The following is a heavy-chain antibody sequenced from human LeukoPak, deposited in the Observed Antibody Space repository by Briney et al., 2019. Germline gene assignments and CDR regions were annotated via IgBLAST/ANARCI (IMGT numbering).Heavy chain of an antibody. CDR3: ARDWNGSGTAFDH. Sequence: PGGSLRLSCAAPGFIFSAYWMSWVRQAPGKGLEWVANIKVDGTEKYYVDSVKGRFTISRDNAENSLSLQMSGLRAEDTAVYYCARDWNGSGTAFDHWGQGTLVTVSS. D-gene: IGHD1-1*01. J-gene: IGHJ4*02. CDR2: IKVDGTEK. CDR1: GFIFSAYW. V-gene: IGHV3-7*05.